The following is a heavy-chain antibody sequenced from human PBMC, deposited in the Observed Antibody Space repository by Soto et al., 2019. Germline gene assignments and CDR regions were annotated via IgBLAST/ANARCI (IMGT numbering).Heavy chain of an antibody. CDR1: GGSISSSSYY. V-gene: IGHV4-39*01. CDR3: ARQTGVVGHYFDY. D-gene: IGHD2-15*01. CDR2: IYYNGNT. Sequence: QLRLQEAGPGLVKPSETLSLTGTVSGGSISSSSYYWSWIRQPPGKGPEWIGAIYYNGNTYYNPSLKSRVTMSVDTSKNQFSLKLSSATAADTAMYYCARQTGVVGHYFDYWGQGTLVTVSS. J-gene: IGHJ4*02.